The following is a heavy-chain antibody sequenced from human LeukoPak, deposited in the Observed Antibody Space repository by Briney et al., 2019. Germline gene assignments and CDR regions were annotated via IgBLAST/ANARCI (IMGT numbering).Heavy chain of an antibody. CDR3: ARDPRIAVAGTKNWFDP. CDR2: IIPIFGTA. J-gene: IGHJ5*02. V-gene: IGHV1-69*13. D-gene: IGHD6-19*01. CDR1: GGTFSSYA. Sequence: GASVKVSCKASGGTFSSYAISWVRQAPGQGLEWMGGIIPIFGTANYAQKFQGRVTITADESTSTAYMELSSLRSEVTAVYYCARDPRIAVAGTKNWFDPWGQGTLVTVSS.